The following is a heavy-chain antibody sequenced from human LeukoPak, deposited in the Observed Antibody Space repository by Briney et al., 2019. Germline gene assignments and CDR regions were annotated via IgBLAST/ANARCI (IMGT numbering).Heavy chain of an antibody. Sequence: ASVKVSCKASGYTVSDYYIHWVRQAPAQGLEWMGWISPKSGGTNYAQNFQGRVTMTRDTSINTAYMELSRLRPDDTAVYYCARHNYDFDFDSWGQGALVTVSS. CDR2: ISPKSGGT. CDR3: ARHNYDFDFDS. CDR1: GYTVSDYY. J-gene: IGHJ4*02. V-gene: IGHV1-2*02. D-gene: IGHD3-3*01.